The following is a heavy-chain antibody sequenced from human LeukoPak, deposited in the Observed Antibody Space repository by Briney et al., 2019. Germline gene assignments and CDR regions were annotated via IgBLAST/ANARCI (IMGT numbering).Heavy chain of an antibody. Sequence: ASVNVSCKASGYNFTSYGISWVRQASGQGLEWMGWISAYNGNTNYAQKLQGRVTMTTDTSTSTAYMELRSLRSDDTAVYYCARFSDYGDYSDYWGQGTLVTVSS. CDR1: GYNFTSYG. J-gene: IGHJ4*02. CDR3: ARFSDYGDYSDY. V-gene: IGHV1-18*01. D-gene: IGHD4-17*01. CDR2: ISAYNGNT.